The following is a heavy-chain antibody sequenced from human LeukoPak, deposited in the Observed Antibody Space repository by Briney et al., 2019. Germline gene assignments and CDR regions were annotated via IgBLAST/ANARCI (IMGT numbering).Heavy chain of an antibody. J-gene: IGHJ6*02. CDR2: IYYSGNV. V-gene: IGHV4-31*03. CDR3: ARGSKDYRYFYYGMDA. CDR1: GGSISSDGYY. Sequence: PSETLSHTCTVSGGSISSDGYYWSWIRQLPGKGLEWIGNIYYSGNVHYNPSLGSRLTISVDTSKSRLSLKLSSVTAADTGVYYCARGSKDYRYFYYGMDAWGQGTTVTVSS. D-gene: IGHD4-11*01.